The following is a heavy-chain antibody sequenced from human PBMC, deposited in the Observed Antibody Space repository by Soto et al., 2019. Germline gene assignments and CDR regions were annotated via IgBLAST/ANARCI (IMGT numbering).Heavy chain of an antibody. J-gene: IGHJ5*02. CDR2: ISSSSSYI. CDR3: ARGDIVVVPAADNWFDP. D-gene: IGHD2-2*01. V-gene: IGHV3-21*01. Sequence: PGGSLRLSCAASGFTFSSYSMNWVRQAAGKGLEWVSSISSSSSYIYYADSVKGRFTISRDNAKNSLYLQMNSLRAEDTAVYYCARGDIVVVPAADNWFDPWGQGTLVTVSS. CDR1: GFTFSSYS.